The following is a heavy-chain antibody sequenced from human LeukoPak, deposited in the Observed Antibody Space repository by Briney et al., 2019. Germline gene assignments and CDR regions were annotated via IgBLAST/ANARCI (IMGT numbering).Heavy chain of an antibody. CDR3: ARDANIPGIAVAGD. J-gene: IGHJ4*02. CDR1: GYTFTGYY. D-gene: IGHD6-19*01. CDR2: INPNSGNT. V-gene: IGHV1-2*06. Sequence: ASVKVSCKASGYTFTGYYMHWVRQAPGQGLEWMGRINPNSGNTNYAQKLQGRVTMTTDTSTSTAYMELRSLRSDDTAVYYCARDANIPGIAVAGDWGQGTLVTVSS.